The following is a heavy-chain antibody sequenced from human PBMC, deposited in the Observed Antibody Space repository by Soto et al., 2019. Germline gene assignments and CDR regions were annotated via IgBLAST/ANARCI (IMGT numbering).Heavy chain of an antibody. CDR3: ARMSSKYYYYGMDV. D-gene: IGHD1-26*01. CDR2: IDWDDDK. V-gene: IGHV2-70*01. Sequence: SGPTLVNPTQTLKLTCTFSGFSLSTSGMCVSWIRQPPGKALEWLALIDWDDDKYYSTSLKTRLTISKDTSKNQVVLTMTNMDPVATATCYCARMSSKYYYYGMDVWGQGTTV. CDR1: GFSLSTSGMC. J-gene: IGHJ6*02.